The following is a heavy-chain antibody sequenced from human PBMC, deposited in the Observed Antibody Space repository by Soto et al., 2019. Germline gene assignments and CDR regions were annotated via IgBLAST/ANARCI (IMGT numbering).Heavy chain of an antibody. CDR3: VRIRYSGHDYRGYFDS. J-gene: IGHJ4*02. CDR2: MNPNSGDA. CDR1: GYTFADYD. Sequence: QVHLVQYGAEVKKPGASVKVSCKPSGYTFADYDINWVRQATGQGPEWMGWMNPNSGDAGYAQKFQGRDTMTRNTSISTAYMEMSSLRSEDTAVYYCVRIRYSGHDYRGYFDSWGQGTLLTVSS. V-gene: IGHV1-8*01. D-gene: IGHD5-12*01.